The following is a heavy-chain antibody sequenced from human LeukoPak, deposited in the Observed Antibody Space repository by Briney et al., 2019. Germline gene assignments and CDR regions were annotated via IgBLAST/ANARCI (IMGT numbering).Heavy chain of an antibody. CDR2: IYYSGST. Sequence: SETLSLTCTVSGDSISSYYWSWIRQPPGKGLEWIGYIYYSGSTTYNPSLKSRVTISVDTSKNQFSLKLSSVTAADTAVYYCARGGRRAARDYWGQGTLVTVSS. J-gene: IGHJ4*02. CDR3: ARGGRRAARDY. V-gene: IGHV4-59*08. D-gene: IGHD2-15*01. CDR1: GDSISSYY.